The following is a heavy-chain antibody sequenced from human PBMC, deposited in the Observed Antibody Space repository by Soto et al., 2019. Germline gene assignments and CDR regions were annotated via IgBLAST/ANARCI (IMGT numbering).Heavy chain of an antibody. CDR1: GYNFAIHW. J-gene: IGHJ6*02. V-gene: IGHV5-51*01. CDR3: ARHSLIVSPLYILDV. CDR2: IFPSDSET. D-gene: IGHD2-2*02. Sequence: XASLMISCQASGYNFAIHWVGWVRQLPGKGLEWMGIIFPSDSETRYSPSFRGQVTMSVDKSINTAYLQWRSLKASDTAMYYCARHSLIVSPLYILDVWGHGTTVTASS.